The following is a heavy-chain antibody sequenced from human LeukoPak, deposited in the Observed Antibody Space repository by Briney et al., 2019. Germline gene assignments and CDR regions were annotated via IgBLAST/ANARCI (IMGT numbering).Heavy chain of an antibody. CDR2: ISGSGGNT. CDR3: AKDGSARQWPDW. J-gene: IGHJ4*02. D-gene: IGHD6-19*01. V-gene: IGHV3-23*01. Sequence: GGSLRLSCAASGFTLSSYVMSWVRQAPGKGLEWVSGISGSGGNTYYADSAKGRFTISRDNSKNTLYLQMNSLRVDDTAVYYCAKDGSARQWPDWWGQGTLVTVSS. CDR1: GFTLSSYV.